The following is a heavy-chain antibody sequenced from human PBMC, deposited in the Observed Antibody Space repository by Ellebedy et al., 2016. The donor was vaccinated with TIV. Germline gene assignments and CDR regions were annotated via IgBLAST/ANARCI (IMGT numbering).Heavy chain of an antibody. V-gene: IGHV3-23*01. Sequence: GESLKISCAASGFTFSPYAMAWVRQAPGKGLEWVSGIVGSGAEKYADSVKGRFTISRDNSKNTVYLQMDSLRVEDTGIYYCAKDQVGGDGRWVFDIWGQGTMVTVSS. CDR1: GFTFSPYA. J-gene: IGHJ3*02. CDR3: AKDQVGGDGRWVFDI. D-gene: IGHD3-16*01. CDR2: IVGSGA.